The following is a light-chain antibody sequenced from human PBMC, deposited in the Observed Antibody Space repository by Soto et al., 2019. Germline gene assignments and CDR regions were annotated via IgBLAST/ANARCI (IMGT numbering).Light chain of an antibody. CDR3: QQANSFPLT. V-gene: IGKV3-15*01. Sequence: EIVMTQSPATLSVSPGERATLSCRASQSVSSNLAWYQQKPGQAPRLLIHTASTRATDVPGRFSGSGSGTEFTLTISSLESEDFATYYCQQANSFPLTFGPGTKVDIK. CDR2: TAS. J-gene: IGKJ3*01. CDR1: QSVSSN.